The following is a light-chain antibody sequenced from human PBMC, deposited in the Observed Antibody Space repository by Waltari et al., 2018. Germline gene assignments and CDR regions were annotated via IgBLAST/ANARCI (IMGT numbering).Light chain of an antibody. J-gene: IGKJ4*01. CDR1: QGISSY. CDR3: QQGNSYPLT. V-gene: IGKV1-9*01. Sequence: DIQMSQSPSSLSASVGDRDTITCRAGQGISSYLNWYQQKPGKAPKLLIYYANTLASGVPSRFSGSGSGTEFTLTISSLQPEDFATYYCQQGNSYPLTFGGGTKVEIK. CDR2: YAN.